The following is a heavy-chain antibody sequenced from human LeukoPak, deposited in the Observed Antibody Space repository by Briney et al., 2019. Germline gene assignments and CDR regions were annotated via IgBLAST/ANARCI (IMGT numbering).Heavy chain of an antibody. J-gene: IGHJ4*02. CDR1: GGTFSSYA. CDR3: ARAGPEYYYGSGSYVD. Sequence: SVKVSCKASGGTFSSYAISWVRQAPGEGLEWMGGIIPIFGTANYAQKFQGRVTITTDESTSTAYMELSSLRSDDTAVYYCARAGPEYYYGSGSYVDWGQGTLVTVSS. CDR2: IIPIFGTA. D-gene: IGHD3-10*01. V-gene: IGHV1-69*05.